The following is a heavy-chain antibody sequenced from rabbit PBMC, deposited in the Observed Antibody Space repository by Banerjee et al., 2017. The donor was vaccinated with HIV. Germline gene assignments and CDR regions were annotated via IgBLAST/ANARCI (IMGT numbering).Heavy chain of an antibody. D-gene: IGHD4-1*01. CDR2: IYGGSSGST. CDR3: ARDLAGVIGWNFNL. J-gene: IGHJ4*01. CDR1: GFDFSSNV. V-gene: IGHV1S45*01. Sequence: QEQLEESGGGLVKPEGSLTLTCKASGFDFSSNVMCWFRQAPGKGLEWIGTIYGGSSGSTYYATWAKGRFTISKTSSTTVTLQMTSLTAADTATYFCARDLAGVIGWNFNLWGPGPSSPS.